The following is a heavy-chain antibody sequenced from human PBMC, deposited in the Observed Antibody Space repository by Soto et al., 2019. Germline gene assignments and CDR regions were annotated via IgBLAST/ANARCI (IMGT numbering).Heavy chain of an antibody. CDR1: GFTFSSYA. J-gene: IGHJ4*02. CDR3: AIVRMPTYYFDY. Sequence: EVQLLESGGGLVQHGGSLRLSCAAYGFTFSSYAMSWVRQAPGKGLEWVSAISGSGGSTYYVDSVKGRFTISRDNSKNTLYLQMSSLRAEDTSIYYCAIVRMPTYYFDYWGQGTLVTVSS. CDR2: ISGSGGST. D-gene: IGHD2-15*01. V-gene: IGHV3-23*01.